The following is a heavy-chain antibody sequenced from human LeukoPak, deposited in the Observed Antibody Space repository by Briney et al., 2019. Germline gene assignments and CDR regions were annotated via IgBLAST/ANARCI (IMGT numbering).Heavy chain of an antibody. CDR1: GFTFSSYS. CDR3: ARALYNTGWYPDYFDS. V-gene: IGHV3-21*01. Sequence: PGGSLRLSCAASGFTFSSYSMNWVRQAPGKGLEWVSSITPSGTYIYYADSVKGRFTISRDNAKNSLSLHMTSLRAEDTAIYYCARALYNTGWYPDYFDSWGQGTLVTVSS. D-gene: IGHD6-19*01. J-gene: IGHJ4*02. CDR2: ITPSGTYI.